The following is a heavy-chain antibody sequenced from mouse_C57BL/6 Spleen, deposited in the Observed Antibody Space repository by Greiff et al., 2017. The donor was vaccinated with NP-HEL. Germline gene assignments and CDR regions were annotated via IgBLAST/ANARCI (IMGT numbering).Heavy chain of an antibody. Sequence: QVQLQQSGAELARPGASVKLSCKASGYTFTSYGISWVKQRTGQGLEWIGEIYPRSGNTYYNEKLKGKATLTADKSSSTAYMELRSLTSEDSAVYFCARGGIYSNYAMDYWGQGTSVTVSS. J-gene: IGHJ4*01. CDR1: GYTFTSYG. CDR2: IYPRSGNT. D-gene: IGHD2-5*01. CDR3: ARGGIYSNYAMDY. V-gene: IGHV1-81*01.